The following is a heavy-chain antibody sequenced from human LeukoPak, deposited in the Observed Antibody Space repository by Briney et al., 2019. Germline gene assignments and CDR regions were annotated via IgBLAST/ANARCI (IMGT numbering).Heavy chain of an antibody. D-gene: IGHD3-10*01. CDR3: ARESYLDWFDP. Sequence: SETLSLTCAVHGGSFTGYSWSWIRQPPGKGLEWIGEISQRVSTNYNPSLKSRVTISLDTSKNQFSLKINSVTAADSGIYYCARESYLDWFDPWSQGTLVTVYS. J-gene: IGHJ5*02. CDR1: GGSFTGYS. CDR2: ISQRVST. V-gene: IGHV4-34*01.